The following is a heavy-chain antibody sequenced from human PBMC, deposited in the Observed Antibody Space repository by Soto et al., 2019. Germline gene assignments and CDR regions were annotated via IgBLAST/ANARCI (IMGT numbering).Heavy chain of an antibody. CDR1: GGSISSGDYY. D-gene: IGHD2-2*01. V-gene: IGHV4-30-4*01. J-gene: IGHJ4*02. Sequence: SETLPLTCTVSGGSISSGDYYWSWIRQPPGKGLEWIGYIYYSGSTYYNPSLKSRVTISVDTSKNQFSLKLSSVTAADTAVYYCARQVGYCSSTSCRALYYFDYWGQGTLVTVSS. CDR3: ARQVGYCSSTSCRALYYFDY. CDR2: IYYSGST.